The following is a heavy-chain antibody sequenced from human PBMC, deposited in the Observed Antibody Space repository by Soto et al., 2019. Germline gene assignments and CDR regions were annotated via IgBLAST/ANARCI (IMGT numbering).Heavy chain of an antibody. CDR3: ARDSYLAARGYYYYYGMDV. J-gene: IGHJ6*02. V-gene: IGHV3-30-3*01. Sequence: PGGSLRLSCAASGFTFSSYAMHWVRQAPGKGLEWVAVISYDGSNKYYADSVKGRFTISRDNSKNTLYLQMNSLRAEDTAVYYCARDSYLAARGYYYYYGMDVWGQGTTVTVSS. D-gene: IGHD6-6*01. CDR1: GFTFSSYA. CDR2: ISYDGSNK.